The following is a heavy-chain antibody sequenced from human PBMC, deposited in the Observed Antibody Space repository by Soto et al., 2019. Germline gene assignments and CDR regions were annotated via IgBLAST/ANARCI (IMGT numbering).Heavy chain of an antibody. CDR1: GFTFSTYA. J-gene: IGHJ6*03. D-gene: IGHD3-10*01. CDR2: ISGSGSDR. V-gene: IGHV3-23*01. Sequence: EVQVLESGGGLVQPGGSLRLSCVASGFTFSTYAMNWVRQAPGKGLEWVSGISGSGSDRYYADSVRGRFTISRDNSNNTLNLQMDSLRAADTAIYYCTKTPRTYYYYIDVWGKGTTVTVSS. CDR3: TKTPRTYYYYIDV.